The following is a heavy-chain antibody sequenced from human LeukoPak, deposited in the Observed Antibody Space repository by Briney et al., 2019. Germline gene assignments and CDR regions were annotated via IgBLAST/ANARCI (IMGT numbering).Heavy chain of an antibody. J-gene: IGHJ4*02. V-gene: IGHV1-8*03. D-gene: IGHD1-7*01. Sequence: ASVKVSCKASGYTFTSYGISWVRQATGQGLEWMGWMNPNSGNTGYAQKFQGRVTITRNTSISTAYMELSSLRSEDTAVYYCARGNNWNYRRHSFDYWGQGTLVTVSS. CDR2: MNPNSGNT. CDR3: ARGNNWNYRRHSFDY. CDR1: GYTFTSYG.